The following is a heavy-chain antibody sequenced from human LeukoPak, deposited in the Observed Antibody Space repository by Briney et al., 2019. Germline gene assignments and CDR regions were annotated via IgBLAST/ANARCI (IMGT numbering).Heavy chain of an antibody. Sequence: PGGSLRLSCAASGFTFRNFAMSWVRQAPGKGLEWVSGISGSGGSTSHAESVKGRFTISRDNSRNTLYLQMNGLRAEDTAVYYCAKDGYSEAYWGQGTLVTVSS. D-gene: IGHD1-26*01. CDR3: AKDGYSEAY. J-gene: IGHJ4*02. V-gene: IGHV3-23*01. CDR2: ISGSGGST. CDR1: GFTFRNFA.